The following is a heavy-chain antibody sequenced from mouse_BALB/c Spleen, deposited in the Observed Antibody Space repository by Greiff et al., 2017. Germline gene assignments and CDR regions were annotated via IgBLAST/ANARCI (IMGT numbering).Heavy chain of an antibody. CDR2: IYPGNVNT. CDR1: GYTFTSYY. Sequence: QVQLQQSGPELVKPGASVRISCKASGYTFTSYYIHWVKQRPGQGLEWIGWIYPGNVNTKYNEKFKGKATLTADKSSSTAYMQLSSLTSEDSAVYCCARWTTVVPFDYWGQGTTLTVSS. V-gene: IGHV1S56*01. J-gene: IGHJ2*01. CDR3: ARWTTVVPFDY. D-gene: IGHD1-1*01.